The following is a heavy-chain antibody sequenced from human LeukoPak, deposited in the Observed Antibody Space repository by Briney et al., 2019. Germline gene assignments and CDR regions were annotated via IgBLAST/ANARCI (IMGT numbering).Heavy chain of an antibody. CDR1: GGSISTSNYY. D-gene: IGHD2-15*01. V-gene: IGHV4-39*01. J-gene: IGHJ4*02. Sequence: SETLSLTCTVSGGSISTSNYYWGWIRQPPGKGLEWIGSIYYSGSTYYNLSLKSRVTISVDTSKNQFSLKLSSVTAADTAVYYCGGRYCSGGSCSFDYWGQGTLVAVSS. CDR2: IYYSGST. CDR3: GGRYCSGGSCSFDY.